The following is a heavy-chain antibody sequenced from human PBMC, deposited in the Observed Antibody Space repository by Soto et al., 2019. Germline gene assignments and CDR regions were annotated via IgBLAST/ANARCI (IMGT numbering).Heavy chain of an antibody. V-gene: IGHV3-20*01. CDR1: GFTFDDYG. CDR3: ARDLKGEAAAGSSSYYYYYMDV. CDR2: INWNGGST. J-gene: IGHJ6*03. Sequence: GGSLRLSCAASGFTFDDYGMSWVRQAPGKGLEWVSGINWNGGSTGYADSVKGRFTISRDNAKNSLYLQMNSLRAEDTALYHCARDLKGEAAAGSSSYYYYYMDVWGKGTTVTVSS. D-gene: IGHD6-13*01.